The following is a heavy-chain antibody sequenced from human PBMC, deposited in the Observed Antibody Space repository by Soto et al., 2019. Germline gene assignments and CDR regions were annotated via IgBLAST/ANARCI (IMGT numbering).Heavy chain of an antibody. V-gene: IGHV3-30*18. CDR1: GFTFSSYG. CDR2: ISYDGSNK. J-gene: IGHJ1*01. D-gene: IGHD6-19*01. Sequence: QVQLVESGGGVVQPGRSLRLSCAASGFTFSSYGMHWVRQAPGKGLEWVAVISYDGSNKYYADSVKGRFTISRDNSKNTLDLQMNSLRAEDTAVYYCAKSWEQWSARHWGQGTLVTVSS. CDR3: AKSWEQWSARH.